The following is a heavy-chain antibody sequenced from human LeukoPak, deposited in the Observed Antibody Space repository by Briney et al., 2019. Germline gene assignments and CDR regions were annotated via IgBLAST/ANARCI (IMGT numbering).Heavy chain of an antibody. CDR3: ARRSLGPQYYYDSSGYYYYFDY. CDR2: ISSSSSYI. J-gene: IGHJ4*02. D-gene: IGHD3-22*01. CDR1: GFTFSSYS. V-gene: IGHV3-21*01. Sequence: GGSLRLSCAASGFTFSSYSMNWVRQAPGKGLEWVSSISSSSSYIYYADSVKGRFTISRDNAKNSLYLQMNSLRAEDTAVYYCARRSLGPQYYYDSSGYYYYFDYWGQGTLVTVSS.